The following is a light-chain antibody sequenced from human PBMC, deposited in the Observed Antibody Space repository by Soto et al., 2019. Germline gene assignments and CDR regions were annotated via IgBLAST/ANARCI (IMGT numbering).Light chain of an antibody. CDR2: TNT. V-gene: IGLV1-44*01. J-gene: IGLJ1*01. CDR1: SSNVGGNP. CDR3: ASCTDSLSGPV. Sequence: QSVLTQPPSASGTPGQRVTISCSGSSSNVGGNPVNWYQHQPTTTPKLLIYTNTRQPSVVPGRFSGSNSGTAASLAISGLASEDEDDYYCASCTDSLSGPVFGTGTKLTVL.